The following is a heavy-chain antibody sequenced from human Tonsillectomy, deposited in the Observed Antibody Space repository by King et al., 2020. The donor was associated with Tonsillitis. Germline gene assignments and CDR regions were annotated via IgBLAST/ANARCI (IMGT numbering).Heavy chain of an antibody. CDR2: IIPIFGTT. CDR1: GGSFSSFG. Sequence: VQLVQSGAEVKNPGSSVKVSCKASGGSFSSFGVSWVRQAPGQGLEWMGGIIPIFGTTNYAQNFQGRVTITADESTSTAYMDLSSLRSEDTALYYCASCSPNQVTSGGYFFDSWGQGTLVTVPS. D-gene: IGHD1-26*01. CDR3: ASCSPNQVTSGGYFFDS. J-gene: IGHJ4*02. V-gene: IGHV1-69*01.